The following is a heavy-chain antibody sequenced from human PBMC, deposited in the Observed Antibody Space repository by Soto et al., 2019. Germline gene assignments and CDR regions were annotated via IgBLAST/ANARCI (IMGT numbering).Heavy chain of an antibody. V-gene: IGHV3-64D*06. CDR3: VKGEYYYDSSGYYPFDY. Sequence: GGSLSLSCSSSGFTFSIYAMHWVRQAPGKGLEYVSSISTNGGSTDYADYVKGRFTISRDNSKNMVYFQMSSLIFEDTAVYYCVKGEYYYDSSGYYPFDYWGQGT. J-gene: IGHJ4*02. CDR2: ISTNGGST. D-gene: IGHD3-22*01. CDR1: GFTFSIYA.